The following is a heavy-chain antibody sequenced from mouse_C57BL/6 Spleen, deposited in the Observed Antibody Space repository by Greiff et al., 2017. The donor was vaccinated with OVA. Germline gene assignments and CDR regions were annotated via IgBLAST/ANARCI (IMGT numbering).Heavy chain of an antibody. V-gene: IGHV5-4*03. CDR2: ISDGGSYT. CDR1: GFTFSSYA. J-gene: IGHJ2*01. CDR3: ARGTDRDYFDY. Sequence: EVKLVESGGGLVKPGGSLKLSCAASGFTFSSYAMSWVRQTPEKRLEWVATISDGGSYTYYPDNVKGRFTISRDNAKNNLYLQMSHLKSEDTAMYYCARGTDRDYFDYWGKGTTLTVSS. D-gene: IGHD3-3*01.